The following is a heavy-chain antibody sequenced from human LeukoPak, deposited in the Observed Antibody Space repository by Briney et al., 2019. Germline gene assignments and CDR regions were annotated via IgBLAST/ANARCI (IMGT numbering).Heavy chain of an antibody. V-gene: IGHV3-23*01. CDR3: AKSDTTVTTDFDY. CDR1: GFTFSSYA. Sequence: PGGSLRLSCAASGFTFSSYAMSWVRQAPGKGLEWVSAITGSGGGTKSADSVKGRFTISRDNSKNTLHLQMNSLRAEDTAVYYCAKSDTTVTTDFDYWGQGTLVTVSS. J-gene: IGHJ4*02. D-gene: IGHD4-17*01. CDR2: ITGSGGGT.